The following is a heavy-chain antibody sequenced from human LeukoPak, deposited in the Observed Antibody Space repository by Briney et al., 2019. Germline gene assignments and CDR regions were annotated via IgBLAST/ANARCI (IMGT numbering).Heavy chain of an antibody. CDR1: GGTFSSYG. D-gene: IGHD2-2*01. V-gene: IGHV1-18*01. CDR3: ARGRRYCSSTSCYARGP. Sequence: RASVKVSCKASGGTFSSYGISWVRQAPGQGLEWMGWISAYNGNTNYAQKLQGRVTMTTDTSTSTAYMELRSLRSDDTAVYYCARGRRYCSSTSCYARGPWGQGTLVTVSS. CDR2: ISAYNGNT. J-gene: IGHJ5*02.